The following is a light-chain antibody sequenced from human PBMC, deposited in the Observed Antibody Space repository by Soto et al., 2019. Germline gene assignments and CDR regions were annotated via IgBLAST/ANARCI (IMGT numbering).Light chain of an antibody. CDR3: CSYAGSSTYV. J-gene: IGLJ1*01. V-gene: IGLV2-23*01. Sequence: QSALTQPASVSGSPGQSITISCTGTSSDVGSYNLVSWYQQHPGKAPKLMIYEGSKRPSGVSNRFSGSKSGNTASLTISGLQAEDEADYYRCSYAGSSTYVFGTGTMLTVL. CDR2: EGS. CDR1: SSDVGSYNL.